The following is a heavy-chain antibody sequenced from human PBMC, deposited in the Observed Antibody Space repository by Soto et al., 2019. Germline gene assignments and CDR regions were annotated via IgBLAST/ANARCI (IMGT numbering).Heavy chain of an antibody. Sequence: GGSLRLSCAASGFTFSSYGMHWVRQAPGKGLEWVAVIWYDGSNKYYADSVKGRFTISRDNSKNTLYLQMNSLRAEDTAVYYCARDEWYCISTSCPPPYYGMDVWGQGTTVTVSS. CDR1: GFTFSSYG. D-gene: IGHD2-2*01. V-gene: IGHV3-33*01. J-gene: IGHJ6*02. CDR3: ARDEWYCISTSCPPPYYGMDV. CDR2: IWYDGSNK.